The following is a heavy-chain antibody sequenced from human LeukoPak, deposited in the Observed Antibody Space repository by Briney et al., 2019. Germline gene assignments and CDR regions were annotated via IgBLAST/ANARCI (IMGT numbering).Heavy chain of an antibody. CDR1: GFTFSSYS. J-gene: IGHJ6*03. CDR2: ISSSSSYI. CDR3: ARGTTYYDFWSTPIGYYMDV. V-gene: IGHV3-21*01. D-gene: IGHD3-3*01. Sequence: GGSLRLSCAASGFTFSSYSMNWVRQAPGKGLEWVSSISSSSSYIYYADSVKGRFTISRDNAKNSLYLQMNSLRAEDTAVYYCARGTTYYDFWSTPIGYYMDVWGKGTTVTVSS.